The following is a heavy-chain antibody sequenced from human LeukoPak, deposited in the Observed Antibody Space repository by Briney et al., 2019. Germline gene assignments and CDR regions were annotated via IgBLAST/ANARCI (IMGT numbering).Heavy chain of an antibody. D-gene: IGHD2-8*01. V-gene: IGHV3-74*01. J-gene: IGHJ4*02. Sequence: GGSLRLSCAASGFSFSDYWMHWVRQVPGKGLLWVSRISIDVSSTIYADSVEGRFTISRDNAKNTLYLQMNSLRVEDTAVYYCVRQYTNKPIDYWGQGTLVAVSS. CDR2: ISIDVSST. CDR3: VRQYTNKPIDY. CDR1: GFSFSDYW.